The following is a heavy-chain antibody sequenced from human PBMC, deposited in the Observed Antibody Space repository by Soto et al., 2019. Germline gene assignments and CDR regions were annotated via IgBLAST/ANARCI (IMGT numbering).Heavy chain of an antibody. CDR1: GGSISSYY. CDR3: ARAGGYSGYVDFDY. V-gene: IGHV4-59*01. J-gene: IGHJ4*02. CDR2: IYYSGST. D-gene: IGHD5-12*01. Sequence: SATLSLTCTVSGGSISSYYWSWIRQPPGKGLEWIGYIYYSGSTNYNPSLKSRVTISVDTSKNQFSLKLSSVTAADTAVYYCARAGGYSGYVDFDYWGQGTLVTVS.